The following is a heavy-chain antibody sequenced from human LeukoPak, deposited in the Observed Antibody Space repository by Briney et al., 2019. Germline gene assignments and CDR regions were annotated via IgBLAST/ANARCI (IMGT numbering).Heavy chain of an antibody. CDR1: GVSISSGGYY. CDR2: IYYSGST. J-gene: IGHJ3*02. CDR3: ARSQPDAFDI. Sequence: SQTLSLTCTVSGVSISSGGYYWSWIRQHPGKGLEWIGYIYYSGSTYYNPSLKSRVTISGDTSKNQFSLKLSSVTAADTAVYYCARSQPDAFDIWGQGTMVTVSS. V-gene: IGHV4-31*03.